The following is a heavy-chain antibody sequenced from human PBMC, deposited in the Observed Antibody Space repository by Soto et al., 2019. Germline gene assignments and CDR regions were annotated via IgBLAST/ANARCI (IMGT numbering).Heavy chain of an antibody. CDR1: GYTFTSYG. Sequence: QVQLVQSGAEVKKPGASVKVSCKASGYTFTSYGISWVRQAPGQGLEWMGWISAYNGNTNYAKKVQGGVTMTTDTSTSTAYMELRSLRSDDPAVYYCASSFLGGLLDYWGQGTLVTVSS. J-gene: IGHJ4*02. D-gene: IGHD2-15*01. V-gene: IGHV1-18*01. CDR3: ASSFLGGLLDY. CDR2: ISAYNGNT.